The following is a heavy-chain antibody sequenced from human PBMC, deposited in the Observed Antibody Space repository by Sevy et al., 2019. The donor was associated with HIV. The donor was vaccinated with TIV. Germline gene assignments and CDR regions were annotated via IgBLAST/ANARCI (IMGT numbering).Heavy chain of an antibody. J-gene: IGHJ3*02. Sequence: GGSLRLSCAASGFTFSNAWMSWVRQAPGKGLEWVGRIKSKTDGGTTDYAAPVKGRFTISRDDSKNTLYLQMNSLKTXXXAVYYCTTSTVTTARRGFNGDAFDIWGQGTMVTVSS. D-gene: IGHD4-17*01. CDR3: TTSTVTTARRGFNGDAFDI. V-gene: IGHV3-15*01. CDR2: IKSKTDGGTT. CDR1: GFTFSNAW.